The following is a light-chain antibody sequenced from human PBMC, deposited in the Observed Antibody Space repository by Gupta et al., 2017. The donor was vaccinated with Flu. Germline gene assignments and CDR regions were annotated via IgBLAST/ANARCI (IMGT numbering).Light chain of an antibody. V-gene: IGLV10-54*04. CDR1: DNDVGNKG. Sequence: ARLTQPPPMSQALGPTATVTCTGNDNDVGNKGVAWLQQHQGHPPKILSYKNNNRPSGISERFSAFRSGNTATLTITGLQPEDEADYYCSAWDSSLSVQVFGGGTKLTV. CDR3: SAWDSSLSVQV. CDR2: KNN. J-gene: IGLJ3*02.